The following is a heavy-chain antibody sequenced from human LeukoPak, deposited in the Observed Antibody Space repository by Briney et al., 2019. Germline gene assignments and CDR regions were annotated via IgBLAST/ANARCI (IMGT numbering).Heavy chain of an antibody. CDR3: AIKYYYYYGMDV. Sequence: GESLKISCKGSGYSFTSYWISWVRQMPGKGLEWMGMIDPSDSYTNYSPSFQGHVTISADKSISTAYLQWSSLKASDTAMYYCAIKYYYYYGMDVWGQGTTVTVSS. CDR1: GYSFTSYW. J-gene: IGHJ6*02. V-gene: IGHV5-10-1*01. CDR2: IDPSDSYT.